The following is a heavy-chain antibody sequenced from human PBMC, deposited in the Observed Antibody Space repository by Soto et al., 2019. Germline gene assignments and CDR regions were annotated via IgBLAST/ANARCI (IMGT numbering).Heavy chain of an antibody. CDR3: ARGSIAVAVRYWLDP. Sequence: ASVKVSCKASGGTFSSYAISWVRQAPGQGLEWMGGIIPIFGTANYAQKFQGRVTITADKSTSTAYMELSSLRSEDTAVYYCARGSIAVAVRYWLDPWGEGTMVSVYS. J-gene: IGHJ5*02. V-gene: IGHV1-69*06. D-gene: IGHD6-19*01. CDR1: GGTFSSYA. CDR2: IIPIFGTA.